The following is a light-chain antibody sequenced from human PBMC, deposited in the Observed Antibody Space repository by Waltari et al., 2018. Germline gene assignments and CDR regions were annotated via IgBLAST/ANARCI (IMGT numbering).Light chain of an antibody. Sequence: QAALTQPPSVSKSLGQSVTISCTGTISDVGGYDDVSWYQQHPGTAPRLLIYDVSQRPSGASDRFSGSKSGNTASLTISGLQAEDEADYYCCSYGSGSINVFGGGTRLTVL. V-gene: IGLV2-11*01. CDR2: DVS. CDR1: ISDVGGYDD. J-gene: IGLJ1*01. CDR3: CSYGSGSINV.